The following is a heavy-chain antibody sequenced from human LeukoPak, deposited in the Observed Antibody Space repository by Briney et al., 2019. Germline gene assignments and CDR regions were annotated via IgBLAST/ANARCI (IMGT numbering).Heavy chain of an antibody. Sequence: GGSLRLSCAASGFTFEGYDMSWVRQAPGKGLEWVSSINWNGDSIGYVDSVKGRFTISRDNAKDSLYLQMNNLRAEDTALYYCARDLPQIEYWGQGTLVTVSS. V-gene: IGHV3-20*04. CDR1: GFTFEGYD. J-gene: IGHJ4*02. D-gene: IGHD3-22*01. CDR2: INWNGDSI. CDR3: ARDLPQIEY.